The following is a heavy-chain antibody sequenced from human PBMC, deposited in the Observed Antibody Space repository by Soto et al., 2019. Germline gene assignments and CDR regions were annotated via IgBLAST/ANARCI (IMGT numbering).Heavy chain of an antibody. V-gene: IGHV4-34*01. CDR1: GGSFSGYY. CDR3: ARRIAAAGTSYYYYYGMDV. D-gene: IGHD6-13*01. J-gene: IGHJ6*02. Sequence: PSETLSLTCAVYGGSFSGYYWSWIRQPPGKGLEWIGEINHSGSTNYNPSLKSRVTISVDTSKNQFSLKLSSVTAADTAVYYCARRIAAAGTSYYYYYGMDVWGQGTTVTVSS. CDR2: INHSGST.